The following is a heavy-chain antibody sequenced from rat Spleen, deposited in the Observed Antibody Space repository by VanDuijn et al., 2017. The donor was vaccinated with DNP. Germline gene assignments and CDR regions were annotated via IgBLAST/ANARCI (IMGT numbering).Heavy chain of an antibody. V-gene: IGHV5-22*01. Sequence: EVQLVESGGDLVQPGRSLTLSCAASGFTFSDFYMAWVRQAPQKGLEWIASISYEGSSTYYGDSVKGRFTISRDNAENTIYLQMNSLRSEDTATYYCAKSGGYYAMDAWGQGTSVTVSS. J-gene: IGHJ4*01. CDR1: GFTFSDFY. D-gene: IGHD5-1*01. CDR2: ISYEGSST. CDR3: AKSGGYYAMDA.